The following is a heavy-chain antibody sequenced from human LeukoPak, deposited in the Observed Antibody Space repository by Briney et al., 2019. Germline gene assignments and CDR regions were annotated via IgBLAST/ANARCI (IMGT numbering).Heavy chain of an antibody. D-gene: IGHD3/OR15-3a*01. CDR3: ARDMDWSADY. V-gene: IGHV3-48*01. J-gene: IGHJ4*02. CDR1: GFTFSSYS. CDR2: ISSSSSTI. Sequence: GGSLRLSCAASGFTFSSYSMNWVRQAPGKGLEWVSYISSSSSTIYYADSVKGRFTISRDNAKNSLYLQMNSLRAEDTAVYYCARDMDWSADYWGQGTLVTVSS.